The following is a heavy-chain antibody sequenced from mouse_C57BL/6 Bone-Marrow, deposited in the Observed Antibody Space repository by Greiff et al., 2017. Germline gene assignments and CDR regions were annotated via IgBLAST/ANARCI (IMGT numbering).Heavy chain of an antibody. J-gene: IGHJ3*01. Sequence: VKLQQPGAELVKPGASVKLSCKASGYTFTSYWMHWVKQRPGQGLEWIGMIHPNSGSTNYNEKFKSKATLTVDKSSSTAYMQLSSLTSEDSAVYYCARWGTTVVGPFAYWGQGTLVTVSA. CDR3: ARWGTTVVGPFAY. CDR1: GYTFTSYW. CDR2: IHPNSGST. D-gene: IGHD1-1*01. V-gene: IGHV1-64*01.